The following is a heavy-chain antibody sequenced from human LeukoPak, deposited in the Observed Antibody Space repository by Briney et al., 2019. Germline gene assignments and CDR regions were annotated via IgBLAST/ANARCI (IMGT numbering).Heavy chain of an antibody. CDR3: SKGGGGML. J-gene: IGHJ4*02. Sequence: GGSLRLSCSASGFNFKRQWMTWVRQAPGKGLEWVANINRDGSGQYYVDSVRGRFTISRDNAKNSVYLQMNSLRVEDTAVYYCSKGGGGMLGGQGALVIVSS. CDR1: GFNFKRQW. CDR2: INRDGSGQ. D-gene: IGHD1-26*01. V-gene: IGHV3-7*01.